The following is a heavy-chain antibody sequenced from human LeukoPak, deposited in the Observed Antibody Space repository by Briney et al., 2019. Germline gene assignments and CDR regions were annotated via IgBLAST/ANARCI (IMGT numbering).Heavy chain of an antibody. CDR2: IWCDGSNK. V-gene: IGHV3-33*01. D-gene: IGHD2-2*01. Sequence: PGGSLRLSCAASGFTFNTHGMHWVRQAPGKGLEWVAVIWCDGSNKYYADSVKGRFTISRDNSKNMVYLEMNSLRAEDTAMYYCARDRVGYCASISCFTFDNWGQGTLVTVSS. CDR3: ARDRVGYCASISCFTFDN. CDR1: GFTFNTHG. J-gene: IGHJ4*02.